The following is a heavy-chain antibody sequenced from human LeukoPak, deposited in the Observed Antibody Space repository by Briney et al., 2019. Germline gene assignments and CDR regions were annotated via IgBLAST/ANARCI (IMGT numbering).Heavy chain of an antibody. CDR1: GFTFNNAW. CDR3: TTGAWIQLWLADY. D-gene: IGHD5-18*01. V-gene: IGHV3-15*01. J-gene: IGHJ4*02. Sequence: GGSLRLSCAASGFTFNNAWMTWVRQAPGKGLEWVGLIKSNTDGGTTDYAAPVKGRFTISRDDSKTTLYLQMNSLKAEDTAVYYCTTGAWIQLWLADYWGRGTLVIVSS. CDR2: IKSNTDGGTT.